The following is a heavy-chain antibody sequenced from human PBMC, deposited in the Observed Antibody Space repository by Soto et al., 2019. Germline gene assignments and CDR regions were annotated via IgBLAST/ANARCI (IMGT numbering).Heavy chain of an antibody. CDR3: ARAEMIRDYYYGMDV. CDR2: LSYDGSNK. CDR1: GFTFSSYA. V-gene: IGHV3-30-3*01. J-gene: IGHJ6*02. D-gene: IGHD3-16*01. Sequence: GGSLRLSCAASGFTFSSYAMHWVRQAPGKGLEWVAVLSYDGSNKYYADSVKGRFTISRDNSKNTLYLQMNSLRAEDTAVYYCARAEMIRDYYYGMDVWGQGTTVTVSS.